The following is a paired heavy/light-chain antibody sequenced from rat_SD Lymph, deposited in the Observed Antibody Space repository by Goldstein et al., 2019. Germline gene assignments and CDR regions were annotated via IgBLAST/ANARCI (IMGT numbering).Light chain of an antibody. J-gene: IGKJ4*01. CDR2: ETS. V-gene: IGKV4S9*01. CDR1: SSVSY. CDR3: QQWNYPFT. Sequence: EIVLTQSPTTMTASPGEKVTITCRASSSVSYMHWYQQKPGASPKPWIYETSKLASGVPDRFSGSGSGTSYSLTINNMEAEDAATYYCQQWNYPFTFGSGTKLEIK.
Heavy chain of an antibody. J-gene: IGHJ2*01. V-gene: IGHV8-17*01. CDR2: ICWEDSK. D-gene: IGHD5-1*01. CDR3: ARPNWLYYFDY. Sequence: QVTLKESGPGILQPSQTLSLTCSFSGFSLSTSGICVSWIRQPSGKGLEWLATICWEDSKGYNPSLKNRLTISKDTSNNQAFLKITSVDTADTAIYYCARPNWLYYFDYWGQGVMVTVSS. CDR1: GFSLSTSGIC.